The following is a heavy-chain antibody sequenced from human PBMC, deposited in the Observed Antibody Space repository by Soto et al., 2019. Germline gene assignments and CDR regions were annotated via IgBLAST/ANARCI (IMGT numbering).Heavy chain of an antibody. CDR2: MNPNSGNT. Sequence: ASVKVSCKASGYTFTSYDINWVRQATGQGLEWMGWMNPNSGNTVYAQKFQGRVTMTRNTSISTAYMELSSLRSEDTAVYYCARVSSGSSEDYYYYMDVWGKGTTVTVSS. CDR3: ARVSSGSSEDYYYYMDV. V-gene: IGHV1-8*01. J-gene: IGHJ6*03. D-gene: IGHD3-22*01. CDR1: GYTFTSYD.